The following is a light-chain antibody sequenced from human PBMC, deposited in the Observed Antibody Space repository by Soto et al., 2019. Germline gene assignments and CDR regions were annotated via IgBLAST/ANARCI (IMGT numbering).Light chain of an antibody. Sequence: QAVVTQEPSLTVSPGGRVTLTCASSAGAVTGDYYANWLQQKPGQAPRALIYSTSKKHSWTPARFSGSLLGGKAALTPSAVQPEDEADYYCLLYYGGAQVLFGGGTKLTVL. CDR2: STS. J-gene: IGLJ2*01. V-gene: IGLV7-43*01. CDR3: LLYYGGAQVL. CDR1: AGAVTGDYY.